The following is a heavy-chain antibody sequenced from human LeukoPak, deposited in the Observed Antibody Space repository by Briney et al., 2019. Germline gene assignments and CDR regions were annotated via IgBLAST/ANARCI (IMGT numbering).Heavy chain of an antibody. V-gene: IGHV4-34*01. CDR3: ARGLWFGDENPPYFDY. D-gene: IGHD3-10*01. J-gene: IGHJ4*02. Sequence: SETLSLTCAVYGGSFSGYYWSWIRQPPGKGLEWIGEINHSGSTNYNPSLKSRVTISVDTSRNQFSLKLSSVTAADTAVYYCARGLWFGDENPPYFDYWGQGILVTVSS. CDR1: GGSFSGYY. CDR2: INHSGST.